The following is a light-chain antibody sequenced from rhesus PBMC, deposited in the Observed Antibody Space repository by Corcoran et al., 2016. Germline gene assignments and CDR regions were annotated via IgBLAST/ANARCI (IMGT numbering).Light chain of an antibody. CDR1: QDITNW. V-gene: IGKV1S14*01. CDR2: SAS. J-gene: IGKJ1*01. Sequence: DIQMTQSPSSLSASVGDRVTLTCRDSQDITNWLAWYQQKAGKPPKPMIYSASNLETGVPIKFPASGSGTDFTLPIRSLQPEDVATYYCRQLYRYPRTFGQATKVEIK. CDR3: RQLYRYPRT.